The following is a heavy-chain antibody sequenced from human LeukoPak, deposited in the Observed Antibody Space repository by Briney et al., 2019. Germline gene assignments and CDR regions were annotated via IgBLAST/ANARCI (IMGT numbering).Heavy chain of an antibody. V-gene: IGHV5-51*01. Sequence: GESLKISCKGSGYSFTSYWIGWVRQMPGKGLEWMGIIYPGGPDTRYSPSFQGQVTISADKSISTAYLQWSSLKASDTAMYYCARMGSLDSSSWFGAFDIWGQGTMVTVSS. J-gene: IGHJ3*02. D-gene: IGHD6-13*01. CDR3: ARMGSLDSSSWFGAFDI. CDR1: GYSFTSYW. CDR2: IYPGGPDT.